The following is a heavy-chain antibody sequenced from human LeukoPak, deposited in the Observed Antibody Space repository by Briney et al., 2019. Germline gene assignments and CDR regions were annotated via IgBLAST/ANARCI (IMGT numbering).Heavy chain of an antibody. Sequence: SXXLSLXCTXSGXSISGHYWGWIRQPPGKGLEWIGYIHYSGRTDYKPSLKSRLTLSVDTSRSRFSLKLRSVSAADTAVYYCVRENYFDKWGQGTLVTVSS. V-gene: IGHV4-59*11. J-gene: IGHJ4*02. CDR1: GXSISGHY. CDR3: VRENYFDK. CDR2: IHYSGRT.